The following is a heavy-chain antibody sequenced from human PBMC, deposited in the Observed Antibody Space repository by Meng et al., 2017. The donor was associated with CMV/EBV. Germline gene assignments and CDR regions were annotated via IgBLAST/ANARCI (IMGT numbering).Heavy chain of an antibody. V-gene: IGHV4-39*07. D-gene: IGHD3-10*01. CDR1: GGSISSSSYY. CDR2: IYYSGST. Sequence: AETLSPTGTVPGGSISSSSYYWCWMRQPPGKGLEWIGSIYYSGSTNYNLSLKSRVTRSVDTSKNEFSLKQSLVTAADTDVYYCARDLRGVIDYWGQGTLVTVSS. J-gene: IGHJ4*02. CDR3: ARDLRGVIDY.